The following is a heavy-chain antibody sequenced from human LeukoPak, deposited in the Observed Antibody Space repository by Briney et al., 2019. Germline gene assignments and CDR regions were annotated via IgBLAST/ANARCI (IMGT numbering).Heavy chain of an antibody. CDR2: IWYDGSNK. J-gene: IGHJ5*02. CDR1: GFTFSSYG. CDR3: AKAKRPYYYDSSGPPSP. Sequence: GGSLRLSCAASGFTFSSYGMHCVRQAPGKGLEWVAVIWYDGSNKYYADSVKGRFTISRDNSKNTLYLQMNSLRAEDTAVYYCAKAKRPYYYDSSGPPSPWGQGTLVTVSP. V-gene: IGHV3-33*06. D-gene: IGHD3-22*01.